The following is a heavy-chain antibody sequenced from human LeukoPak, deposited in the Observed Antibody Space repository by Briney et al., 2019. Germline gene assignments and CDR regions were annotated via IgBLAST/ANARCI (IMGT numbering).Heavy chain of an antibody. CDR3: ARDRSPFYDSSGYSAFDY. V-gene: IGHV1-46*01. CDR1: GYTFTSYY. CDR2: INPSGGST. J-gene: IGHJ4*02. D-gene: IGHD3-22*01. Sequence: ASVKVSCKASGYTFTSYYMHWVRQAPGQGLEWMGIINPSGGSTSYAQKFQGRVTMTRDTSTSTVYMELSSLRSEDTAVYYCARDRSPFYDSSGYSAFDYWGQGTLVTVSP.